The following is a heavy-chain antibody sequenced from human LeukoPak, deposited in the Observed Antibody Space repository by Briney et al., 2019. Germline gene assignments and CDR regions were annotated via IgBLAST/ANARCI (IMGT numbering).Heavy chain of an antibody. D-gene: IGHD4-17*01. CDR3: AKDPGRAAVTLYYFDY. CDR2: ISYDGSNK. V-gene: IGHV3-30*18. Sequence: GRSLRLSCAASGFTFSSYGMHWVRQALGKGLEWVAVISYDGSNKYYADSVKGRFTISRDNSKNTLYLQMNSLRAEDTAVYYCAKDPGRAAVTLYYFDYWGQGTLVTVSS. CDR1: GFTFSSYG. J-gene: IGHJ4*02.